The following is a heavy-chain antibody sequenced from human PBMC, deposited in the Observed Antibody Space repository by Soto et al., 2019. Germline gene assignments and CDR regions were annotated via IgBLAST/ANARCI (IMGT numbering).Heavy chain of an antibody. CDR3: ARGRYGDY. CDR1: GYAFTTYG. D-gene: IGHD1-1*01. J-gene: IGHJ4*02. CDR2: ISAHNGNT. Sequence: QVHLVQSGAEVKKPGASVKVSGQGSGYAFTTYGITWVRQAPGQGLEWMGWISAHNGNTNYAQKLQGRVTVTRDTSTSKAYMELRSLRYDDTAVYYCARGRYGDYWGQGALVTVSS. V-gene: IGHV1-18*01.